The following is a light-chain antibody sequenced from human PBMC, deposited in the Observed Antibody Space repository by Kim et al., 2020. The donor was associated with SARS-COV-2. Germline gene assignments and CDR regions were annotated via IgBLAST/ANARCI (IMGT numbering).Light chain of an antibody. CDR1: QSISSY. J-gene: IGKJ4*01. CDR2: AAS. Sequence: DIQMNQSPSSLSASVGDRVTITCRASQSISSYLNWYQQKPGKAPKLLIYAASSLQSGVPSRFSGSGSGTDFTLTISSLQPEDFATYYCQQSYITPLPFGGGTKVDLK. CDR3: QQSYITPLP. V-gene: IGKV1-39*01.